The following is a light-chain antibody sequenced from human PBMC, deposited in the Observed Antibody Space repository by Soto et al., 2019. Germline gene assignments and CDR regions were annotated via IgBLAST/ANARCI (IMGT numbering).Light chain of an antibody. J-gene: IGKJ4*01. Sequence: EIVLTQSPGTLSLSPGERATLSCRASQSVTNNYFAWYQQKPGQAPRLLIYRASSRATGIPDRFSGSGSGTDFTLTISSLEPEDFAVYYCQQRSKWPLTFGGGTKVEIK. CDR3: QQRSKWPLT. CDR1: QSVTNNY. V-gene: IGKV3D-20*02. CDR2: RAS.